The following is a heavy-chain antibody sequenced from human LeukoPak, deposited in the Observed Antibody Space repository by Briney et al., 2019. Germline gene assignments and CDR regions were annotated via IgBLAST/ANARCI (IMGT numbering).Heavy chain of an antibody. J-gene: IGHJ4*02. Sequence: GRSLRLSCAASGFTFDDYAMHWVRQAPGKGLEWVSGISWNSGSIGYADSVKGRFTISRDNSKNTLYLQMNSLRAEDTAVYYCAKVPKVGAPDYWGQGTLVTVSS. D-gene: IGHD1-26*01. V-gene: IGHV3-9*01. CDR2: ISWNSGSI. CDR1: GFTFDDYA. CDR3: AKVPKVGAPDY.